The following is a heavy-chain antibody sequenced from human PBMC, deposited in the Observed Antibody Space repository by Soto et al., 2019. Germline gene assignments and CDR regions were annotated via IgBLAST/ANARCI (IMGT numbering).Heavy chain of an antibody. CDR1: GFTFSDYY. CDR3: ASGRGRYFYYGMDV. V-gene: IGHV3-11*01. J-gene: IGHJ6*02. Sequence: GGSLRLSCAASGFTFSDYYMSWIRQAPGKGLEWVSYISTSGSSTYYTDSVKGRFSISRDNSKNTLYLQMNSLRAEDTAVYYCASGRGRYFYYGMDVWGQGTTVTVSS. D-gene: IGHD1-26*01. CDR2: ISTSGSST.